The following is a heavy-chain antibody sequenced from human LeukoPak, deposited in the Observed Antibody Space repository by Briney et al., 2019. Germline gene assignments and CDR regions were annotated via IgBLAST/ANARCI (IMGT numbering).Heavy chain of an antibody. CDR3: ARGGKWLYYFDY. CDR1: GGSFSSYY. CDR2: ICYSGST. V-gene: IGHV4-59*08. Sequence: WETLSLTCTVSGGSFSSYYWSWIRQPPGKGLEWLGYICYSGSTKYNPSPKSRVTISVDTSKNQFSLKLTSVTAADTAVYYCARGGKWLYYFDYWGQGTLVTVSS. D-gene: IGHD6-19*01. J-gene: IGHJ4*02.